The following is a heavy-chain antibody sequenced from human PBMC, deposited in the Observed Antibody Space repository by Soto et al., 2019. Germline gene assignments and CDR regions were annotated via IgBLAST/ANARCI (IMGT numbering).Heavy chain of an antibody. Sequence: SETLSLTCTVSGGSISSGGYYWSWIRQHPGKGLEWIGYIYYSGSTYYNPSLKSRVTISVDTSKNQFSLKLSSVTAADTAVYYCARAGYYDSSGYYQGPDAFDIWGQGTMVTVS. CDR1: GGSISSGGYY. J-gene: IGHJ3*02. CDR3: ARAGYYDSSGYYQGPDAFDI. D-gene: IGHD3-22*01. V-gene: IGHV4-31*03. CDR2: IYYSGST.